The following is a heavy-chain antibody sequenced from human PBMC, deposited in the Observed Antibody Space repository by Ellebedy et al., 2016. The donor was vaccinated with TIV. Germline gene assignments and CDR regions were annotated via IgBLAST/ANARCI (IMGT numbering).Heavy chain of an antibody. V-gene: IGHV1-18*01. CDR3: ARDRTMVRGVPDS. Sequence: ASVKVSXXASGYNFLSYGISWVRQAPGQGLEWMGWIDPPTGRTDYARKLQGRVIMTTDTSTTTAFLDLRSLRSDDTAVYFCARDRTMVRGVPDSWGQGTLVTVSS. CDR2: IDPPTGRT. J-gene: IGHJ4*02. CDR1: GYNFLSYG. D-gene: IGHD3-10*01.